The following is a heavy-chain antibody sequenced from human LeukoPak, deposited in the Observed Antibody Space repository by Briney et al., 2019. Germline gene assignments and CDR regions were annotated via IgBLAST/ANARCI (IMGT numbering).Heavy chain of an antibody. Sequence: PVKVSCKACGYTFTSYSIMWVRQAPGQGLEGMGWISAYNGNTNYAQKLQGRVTMTTDTSTSTAYMELRSLRSDDTAVYYSARNIKGYYGLGSYSSAYWGQGTLVTVSS. V-gene: IGHV1-18*01. CDR3: ARNIKGYYGLGSYSSAY. CDR2: ISAYNGNT. CDR1: GYTFTSYS. D-gene: IGHD3-10*01. J-gene: IGHJ4*02.